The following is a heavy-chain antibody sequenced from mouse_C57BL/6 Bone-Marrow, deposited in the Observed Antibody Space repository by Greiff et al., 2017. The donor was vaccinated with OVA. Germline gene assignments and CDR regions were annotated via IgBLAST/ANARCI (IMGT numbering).Heavy chain of an antibody. CDR3: APFTTVVEDAMDY. J-gene: IGHJ4*01. CDR1: GYTFTSYW. CDR2: INPSNGGT. Sequence: VQLQQSGTELVKPGASVKLSCKASGYTFTSYWMHWVKQRPGQGLEWIGNINPSNGGTNYNEKFKSKATLTVDKSSSTAYMQLSSLTPEDSAVYYCAPFTTVVEDAMDYWGQGTSVTVSS. D-gene: IGHD1-1*01. V-gene: IGHV1-53*01.